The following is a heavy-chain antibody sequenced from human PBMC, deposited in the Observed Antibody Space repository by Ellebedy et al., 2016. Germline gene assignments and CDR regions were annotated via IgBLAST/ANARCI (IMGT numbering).Heavy chain of an antibody. J-gene: IGHJ3*02. V-gene: IGHV3-13*01. D-gene: IGHD2-2*01. CDR1: GFTFSSYD. CDR2: IGTAGDT. CDR3: ARDPGMPFGAFDI. Sequence: GESLKISCAASGFTFSSYDMHWVRQATGKGLEWVSAIGTAGDTYYPGSVKGRFTISRDNSKNTLYLQMNSLRAEDTAVYYCARDPGMPFGAFDIWGQGTMVTVSS.